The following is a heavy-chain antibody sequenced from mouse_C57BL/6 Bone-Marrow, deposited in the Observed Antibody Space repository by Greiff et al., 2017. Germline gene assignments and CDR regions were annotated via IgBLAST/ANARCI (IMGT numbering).Heavy chain of an antibody. CDR3: ARGYDYDYAMDY. CDR1: GYSFTDYN. Sequence: EVKLQESGPELVKPGASVKISCKASGYSFTDYNMNWVKQSNGKSLEWIGVINPNYGTTRYNQKFKGKATLTVDQSSSTAYMPLNSLTSEDSAVYYCARGYDYDYAMDYWGQGTSVTVSS. D-gene: IGHD2-4*01. CDR2: INPNYGTT. J-gene: IGHJ4*01. V-gene: IGHV1-39*01.